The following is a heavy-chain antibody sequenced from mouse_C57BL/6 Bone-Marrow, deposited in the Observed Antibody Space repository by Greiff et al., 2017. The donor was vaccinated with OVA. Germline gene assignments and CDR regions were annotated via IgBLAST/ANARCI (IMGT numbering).Heavy chain of an antibody. CDR3: AQYYGTRDWYVDV. D-gene: IGHD1-1*01. J-gene: IGHJ1*03. V-gene: IGHV1-82*01. CDR1: GYAFSSSW. Sequence: QVQLQQSGPELVKPGASVKISCKASGYAFSSSWMNWVKQRPGKGLEWIGRIYPGDGDINYTGKFKGKATLTADKSSSTAYMQLSSLTSGDSAVYFCAQYYGTRDWYVDVWGTGTTVTVSS. CDR2: IYPGDGDI.